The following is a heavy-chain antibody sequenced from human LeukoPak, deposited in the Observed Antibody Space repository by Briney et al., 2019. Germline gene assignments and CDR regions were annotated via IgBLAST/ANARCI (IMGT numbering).Heavy chain of an antibody. V-gene: IGHV3-23*01. CDR3: AKASWFSNGHAVL. Sequence: GGSLGLSCKASGFTVSDYAMSWAHQYQARGLEWVSSLRGDGGTFYSDSVKGRFTLSRDESRNTVFLQLNSLRVEDTAVYFCAKASWFSNGHAVLWGRGTLVTVSS. D-gene: IGHD6-19*01. J-gene: IGHJ4*02. CDR2: LRGDGGT. CDR1: GFTVSDYA.